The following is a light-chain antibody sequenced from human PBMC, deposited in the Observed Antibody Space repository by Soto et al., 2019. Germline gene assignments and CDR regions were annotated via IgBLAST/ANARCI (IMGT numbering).Light chain of an antibody. J-gene: IGKJ1*01. Sequence: DMQMTQSPPILSASVGDRVTITCRASQSISSWLAWYQQTPGRAPKLLIYKASSLESGVPSRFSGSGSGTEFTLTISSLQPDDFATYYCQQYNSYSTWTFGQGTKVDNK. CDR3: QQYNSYSTWT. CDR2: KAS. V-gene: IGKV1-5*03. CDR1: QSISSW.